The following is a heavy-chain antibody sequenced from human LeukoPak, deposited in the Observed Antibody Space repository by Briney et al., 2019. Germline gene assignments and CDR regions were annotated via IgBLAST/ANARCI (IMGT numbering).Heavy chain of an antibody. CDR3: ARDLGTILLDY. J-gene: IGHJ4*02. Sequence: SETLSLTCTVSGGSISSYYWGWIRQPPGKGLEWIGSIYYSGSTYYNPSLKSRVTISVDTSKNQFSLKLSSVTAADTAVYYCARDLGTILLDYWGQGTLVTVSS. CDR1: GGSISSYY. CDR2: IYYSGST. D-gene: IGHD5-12*01. V-gene: IGHV4-39*07.